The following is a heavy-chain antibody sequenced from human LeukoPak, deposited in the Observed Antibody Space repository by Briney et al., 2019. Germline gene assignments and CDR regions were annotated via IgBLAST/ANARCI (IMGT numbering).Heavy chain of an antibody. D-gene: IGHD3-10*01. CDR3: ARVLGGWFGESHEDY. CDR2: ISAYNGNT. V-gene: IGHV1-18*04. Sequence: SVKVSCKASGYTFTSYGISWVRQAPGQGLEWMGWISAYNGNTNYAQNVQGRVTMTTDTSTSTAYMELRSLRSDDTAVYYCARVLGGWFGESHEDYWGQGTLVTVSS. J-gene: IGHJ4*02. CDR1: GYTFTSYG.